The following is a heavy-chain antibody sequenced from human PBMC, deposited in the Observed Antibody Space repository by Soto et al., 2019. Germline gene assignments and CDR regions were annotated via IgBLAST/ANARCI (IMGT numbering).Heavy chain of an antibody. D-gene: IGHD3-3*01. CDR2: LIPIFGTA. V-gene: IGHV1-69*01. Sequence: QVQLVQSGAEVKKPGSSVKVSCKASGGTFSSYAISWVRQAPGQGLEWMGGLIPIFGTANYAQKFQGRVTSTAYEATSTVYMELSSLRSEDTAVYYCARLGYDFWSGYYRSWFDPCVQGTLVTVSS. CDR1: GGTFSSYA. CDR3: ARLGYDFWSGYYRSWFDP. J-gene: IGHJ5*02.